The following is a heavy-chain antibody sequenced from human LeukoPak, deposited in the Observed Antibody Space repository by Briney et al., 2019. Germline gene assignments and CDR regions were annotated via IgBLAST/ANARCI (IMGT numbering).Heavy chain of an antibody. CDR1: GGSFSGYY. Sequence: SETLSLTCAVYGGSFSGYYWSWIRQPPGKGLEWVGEINHSGSTNYNPSLKSRVTISVDTSKNRFSLKLSSVTAADTAVYYCARVGWNYGFVDYWGQGTLVTVSS. CDR3: ARVGWNYGFVDY. D-gene: IGHD1-7*01. J-gene: IGHJ4*02. CDR2: INHSGST. V-gene: IGHV4-34*01.